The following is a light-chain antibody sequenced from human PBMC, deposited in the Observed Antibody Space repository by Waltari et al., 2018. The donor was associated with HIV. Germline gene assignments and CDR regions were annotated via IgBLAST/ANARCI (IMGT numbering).Light chain of an antibody. V-gene: IGLV2-23*02. CDR3: CSYAGSSTFEGV. J-gene: IGLJ3*02. CDR2: EVS. Sequence: QSALTQPASVSGSPGQSITISCTGTSSDVGSYNLVPWYQQHPGKAPKLMIYEVSKRPSGVSNRFSGSKSGNTASLTISGLQAEDEADYYCCSYAGSSTFEGVFGGGTKLTVL. CDR1: SSDVGSYNL.